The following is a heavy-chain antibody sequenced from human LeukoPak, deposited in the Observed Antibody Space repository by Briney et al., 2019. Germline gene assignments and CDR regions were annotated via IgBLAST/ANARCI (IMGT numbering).Heavy chain of an antibody. V-gene: IGHV4-59*01. CDR1: GGSISSYY. Sequence: SETLSLTCTVSGGSISSYYWSWIRQPPGKGLEWIGYIYYSGSTNYNPSLKRRVTISVDTSKNQFSLKLSSVTAGDTAVYYCARGPLSYYFDYWGQGTLVTVSS. J-gene: IGHJ4*02. CDR2: IYYSGST. D-gene: IGHD6-6*01. CDR3: ARGPLSYYFDY.